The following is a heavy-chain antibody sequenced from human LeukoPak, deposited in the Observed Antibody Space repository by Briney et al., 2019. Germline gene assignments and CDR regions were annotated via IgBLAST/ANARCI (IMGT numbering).Heavy chain of an antibody. CDR3: ARNQDYDFWSGYPYNWFDP. CDR1: GGSISSSNW. V-gene: IGHV4-4*02. Sequence: SGTLSLTCAVSGGSISSSNWWSWVRQPPGKGLEWIGEIYHSGSTNYNPSLKSRVTISVDKSKNQFSLKLSSVTAADTAVYYCARNQDYDFWSGYPYNWFDPWGQGTLVTVSS. CDR2: IYHSGST. D-gene: IGHD3-3*01. J-gene: IGHJ5*02.